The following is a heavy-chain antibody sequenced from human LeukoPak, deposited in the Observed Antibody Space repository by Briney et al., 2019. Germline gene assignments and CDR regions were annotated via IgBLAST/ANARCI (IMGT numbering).Heavy chain of an antibody. Sequence: GGSLRLSCAASGFTFSSYSMNWVRQAPGKGLEWVSYISTSGSYIYYSDSVKGRFTMSRDNAKNSLYLQMKGLRAEDTAVYYCARDARGHHAFDIGGQGTMVTVSS. CDR1: GFTFSSYS. V-gene: IGHV3-21*01. D-gene: IGHD3-16*01. CDR3: ARDARGHHAFDI. CDR2: ISTSGSYI. J-gene: IGHJ3*02.